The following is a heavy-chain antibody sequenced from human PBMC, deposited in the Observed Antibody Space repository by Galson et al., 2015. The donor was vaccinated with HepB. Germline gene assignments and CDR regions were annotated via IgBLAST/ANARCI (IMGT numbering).Heavy chain of an antibody. J-gene: IGHJ3*02. Sequence: SVKVSCKVSGYTLTELSMHWVRQAPGKGLEWMGGFDPEDGETIYAQKFQGRVTMTEDTSTDTAYMELSSLRSEDTAVYYCATPCGGDCYGAFDIWGQGTMVTVSS. CDR1: GYTLTELS. CDR3: ATPCGGDCYGAFDI. D-gene: IGHD2-21*01. CDR2: FDPEDGET. V-gene: IGHV1-24*01.